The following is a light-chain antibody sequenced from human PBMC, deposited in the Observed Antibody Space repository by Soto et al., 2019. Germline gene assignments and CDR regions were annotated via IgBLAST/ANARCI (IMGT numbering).Light chain of an antibody. CDR2: VAA. J-gene: IGKJ1*01. V-gene: IGKV3-20*01. Sequence: EIVLTQSPGTLSLSPGERATLSCRASQSVNADYLAWYQQRPGQAPRLLIYVAAYRAPGIPDRFSGSGSGTDFTLAIDRLGPEDSAVYYCQQYGGSPTFGQGTKLEIK. CDR3: QQYGGSPT. CDR1: QSVNADY.